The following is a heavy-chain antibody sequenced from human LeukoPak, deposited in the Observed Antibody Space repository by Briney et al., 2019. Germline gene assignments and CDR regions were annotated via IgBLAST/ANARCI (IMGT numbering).Heavy chain of an antibody. Sequence: SSETLSLTCTVSGGSISSYYWSWIRQPPGKGLEWIGYIYYSGNTNYNPSLKSRVTMSVDTSKNQFSLKLSSVTAADTALYYCAKTSGSYYRWWFDPWGQGTLVTVSS. J-gene: IGHJ5*02. CDR2: IYYSGNT. V-gene: IGHV4-59*01. D-gene: IGHD3-10*01. CDR3: AKTSGSYYRWWFDP. CDR1: GGSISSYY.